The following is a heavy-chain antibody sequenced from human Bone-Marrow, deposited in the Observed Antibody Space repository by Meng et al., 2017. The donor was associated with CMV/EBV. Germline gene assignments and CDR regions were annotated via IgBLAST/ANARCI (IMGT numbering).Heavy chain of an antibody. D-gene: IGHD3-22*01. V-gene: IGHV3-23*01. Sequence: LSLTCAASGFAFSSYAMNWVRQSPGKGLQWVSSISGGGGSTYYADSVKGRFTISRDSSKNTLYLQMNALRAEDTALYYCAKATYYSDSSGYNHYFVYWGQGTLVTVSS. CDR2: ISGGGGST. CDR1: GFAFSSYA. CDR3: AKATYYSDSSGYNHYFVY. J-gene: IGHJ4*02.